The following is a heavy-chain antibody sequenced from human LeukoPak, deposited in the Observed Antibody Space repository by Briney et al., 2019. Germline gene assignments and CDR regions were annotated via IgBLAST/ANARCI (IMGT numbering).Heavy chain of an antibody. CDR2: LSGGGDSR. V-gene: IGHV3-23*01. CDR3: ARDGGRVAGISH. D-gene: IGHD6-19*01. J-gene: IGHJ4*02. Sequence: PGGSLRLSCAASGFAFSNYAMSWVRQAPGKGLEWVSSLSGGGDSRYYADSVMGRFTISRDNSKNTLYLQMNSLRAEDTAVYYCARDGGRVAGISHWGQGTLVTVSS. CDR1: GFAFSNYA.